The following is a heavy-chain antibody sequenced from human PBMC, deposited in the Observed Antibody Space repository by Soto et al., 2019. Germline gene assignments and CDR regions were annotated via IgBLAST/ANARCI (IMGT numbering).Heavy chain of an antibody. CDR3: AGDVYYGSGSYYFVI. CDR1: GGSISSYY. V-gene: IGHV4-59*01. CDR2: IYYSGST. D-gene: IGHD3-10*01. Sequence: QVQLQESGPGLVKPSETLSLTCTVSGGSISSYYWSWIRQPPGKGLEWIGYIYYSGSTNYNPSLNGPATKSVDTSKDQFSQKLSPVTAPDTAVYYCAGDVYYGSGSYYFVILGQGTMVTLSP. J-gene: IGHJ3*02.